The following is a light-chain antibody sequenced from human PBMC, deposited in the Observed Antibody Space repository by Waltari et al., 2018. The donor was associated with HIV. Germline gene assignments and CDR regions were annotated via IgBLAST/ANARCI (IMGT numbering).Light chain of an antibody. CDR3: CSYAGSHTFVV. J-gene: IGLJ2*01. CDR1: NSDVGSYDL. CDR2: EVP. V-gene: IGLV2-23*02. Sequence: QSALTQPASVSGSPGQSVTISCAGSNSDVGSYDLVSWYQHHPGKAPKRLIYEVPKRPSGGSNRFSGSKSGNTASLTISGLQAEDEADYYCCSYAGSHTFVVFGGGTKLTVL.